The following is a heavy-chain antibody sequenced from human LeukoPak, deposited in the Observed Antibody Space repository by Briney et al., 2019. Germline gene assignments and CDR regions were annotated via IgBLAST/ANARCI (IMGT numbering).Heavy chain of an antibody. CDR2: IYYSGSP. CDR3: ARLLRYCSTTSCRYWFDP. D-gene: IGHD2-2*01. J-gene: IGHJ5*02. CDR1: GASISSHY. V-gene: IGHV4-59*11. Sequence: SETLSLTCTVSGASISSHYWSWIRQPPGKGLEWIGYIYYSGSPNYNPSLKSRVTISVDTSKNQLSLNLSSVTAADTAVYYCARLLRYCSTTSCRYWFDPWGQGTLVTVSS.